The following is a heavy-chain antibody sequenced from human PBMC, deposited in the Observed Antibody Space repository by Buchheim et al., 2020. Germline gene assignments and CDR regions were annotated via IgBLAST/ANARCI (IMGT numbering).Heavy chain of an antibody. V-gene: IGHV4-39*01. CDR2: IYYSGST. D-gene: IGHD3-22*01. J-gene: IGHJ5*02. CDR3: ARRAKGVSYYDSSGLNWFDP. Sequence: QLQLQESGPGLVKPSETLSLTCTVSGGSISSSSYYWGWIRQPPGKGLEWIGSIYYSGSTYYNPSLKSRVAISVETSKNQFSLKLSSVTAADTAVYYCARRAKGVSYYDSSGLNWFDPWGQGTL. CDR1: GGSISSSSYY.